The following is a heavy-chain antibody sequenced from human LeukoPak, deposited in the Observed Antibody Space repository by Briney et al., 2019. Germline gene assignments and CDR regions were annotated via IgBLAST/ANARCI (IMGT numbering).Heavy chain of an antibody. CDR2: IIPILGIA. V-gene: IGHV1-69*04. J-gene: IGHJ4*02. Sequence: GASVKVSCKASGRTFSSYAISWVRQAPGQGIEWMGRIIPILGIANYAQKFQGRVTITADKSTSTAYMELSSLRSEDTAVYYCARGGTPNCSGGSCYDYWGQGTLVTVSS. CDR1: GRTFSSYA. D-gene: IGHD2-15*01. CDR3: ARGGTPNCSGGSCYDY.